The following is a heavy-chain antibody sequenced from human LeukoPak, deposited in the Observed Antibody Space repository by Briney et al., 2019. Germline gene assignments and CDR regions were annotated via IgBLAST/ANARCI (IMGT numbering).Heavy chain of an antibody. Sequence: GGSLRLSCAASGFTFSSYAMSWVRQAPGKGLEWVSAISGSGGSTYCADSVKGRFTISRDNSKNTLYLQMNSLRAEDTAVYYCAKEGVRGTYYYYYMDVWGKGTTVTVSS. CDR3: AKEGVRGTYYYYYMDV. CDR1: GFTFSSYA. V-gene: IGHV3-23*01. J-gene: IGHJ6*03. CDR2: ISGSGGST. D-gene: IGHD3-10*01.